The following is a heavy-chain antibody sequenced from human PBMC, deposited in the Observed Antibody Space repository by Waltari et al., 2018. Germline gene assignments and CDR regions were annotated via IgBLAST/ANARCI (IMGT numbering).Heavy chain of an antibody. J-gene: IGHJ4*02. CDR2: ISGFGDST. CDR1: GYTFKIES. CDR3: ARGLYRELYSGNFFDY. D-gene: IGHD1-26*01. Sequence: EVQLVESGGGLVQPGGALVMSCPSSGYTFKIESMHWVRQAPGKGLEFVSGISGFGDSTTYANSVKGRFTISRDNSRNTVSLQMGSLRPEDRATYFCARGLYRELYSGNFFDYWGQGILVTVSS. V-gene: IGHV3-64*01.